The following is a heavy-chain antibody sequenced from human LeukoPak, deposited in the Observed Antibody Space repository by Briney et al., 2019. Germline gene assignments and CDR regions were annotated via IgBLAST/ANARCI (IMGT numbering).Heavy chain of an antibody. Sequence: PGGSLRLSCAASGFIFSNYWMHWVRQAPGKGLMWVSQISTDGSQTFYADSVKGRFTISRDNAKNTLFLQMDSLRAEDTALYHCARNNGMDVWGQGTTVIVSS. V-gene: IGHV3-74*01. CDR1: GFIFSNYW. J-gene: IGHJ6*02. CDR3: ARNNGMDV. CDR2: ISTDGSQT.